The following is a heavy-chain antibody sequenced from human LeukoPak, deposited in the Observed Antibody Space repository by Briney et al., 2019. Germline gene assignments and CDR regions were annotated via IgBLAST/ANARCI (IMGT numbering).Heavy chain of an antibody. J-gene: IGHJ4*02. CDR3: ARGWLAESTVVTPYNY. V-gene: IGHV1-69*13. D-gene: IGHD4-23*01. CDR2: IIPIFGKA. Sequence: GASVKVSCKASGGTFSSYAISWVRQAPGQGLEWMGGIIPIFGKANYAQKFQGRVTITAVESMSTAYMELSSLRSEDTAVYYCARGWLAESTVVTPYNYWGQGTLVTVSS. CDR1: GGTFSSYA.